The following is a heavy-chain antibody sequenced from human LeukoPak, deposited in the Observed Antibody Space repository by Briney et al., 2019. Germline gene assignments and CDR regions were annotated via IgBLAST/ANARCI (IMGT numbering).Heavy chain of an antibody. CDR2: IQAGGDEK. J-gene: IGHJ4*02. CDR1: GFIFSTYG. CDR3: ARDTPGYGGDDFDY. Sequence: GGSLRLSCAASGFIFSTYGMHWVRQAPGKGLEWMTFIQAGGDEKYYAESVKGRFTVSRDNSKNTLYLQMNSLRAEDTAVYYCARDTPGYGGDDFDYWGQGALVIVSS. V-gene: IGHV3-30*02. D-gene: IGHD4-23*01.